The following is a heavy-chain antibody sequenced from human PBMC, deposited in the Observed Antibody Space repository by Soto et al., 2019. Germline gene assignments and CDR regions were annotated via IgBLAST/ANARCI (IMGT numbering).Heavy chain of an antibody. V-gene: IGHV1-69*13. CDR2: IIPIFGTA. CDR3: ASSPYDILTGYYSGAFDI. J-gene: IGHJ3*02. D-gene: IGHD3-9*01. Sequence: ASVKVSCKASGGTYSSYAISWVRQAPGQGLEWMGGIIPIFGTANYAQKFQGRVTITADESTSTAYMELSSLRSEDTAVYYCASSPYDILTGYYSGAFDIWGRGTMVTVSS. CDR1: GGTYSSYA.